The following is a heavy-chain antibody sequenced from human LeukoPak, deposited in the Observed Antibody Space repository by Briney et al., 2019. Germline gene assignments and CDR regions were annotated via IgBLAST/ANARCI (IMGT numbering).Heavy chain of an antibody. CDR3: ARGGDYYDSSGYYYARVFDY. CDR1: GFTFSSYA. V-gene: IGHV3-30-3*01. Sequence: GRSLRLSCAASGFTFSSYAMHWVRHAPGKGLEWVAVISYDGSNTYYTDSVTGRFTISRDNCKNTLYLQMNSLRAEDTAVYYCARGGDYYDSSGYYYARVFDYWGQGTLVTVSS. CDR2: ISYDGSNT. D-gene: IGHD3-22*01. J-gene: IGHJ4*02.